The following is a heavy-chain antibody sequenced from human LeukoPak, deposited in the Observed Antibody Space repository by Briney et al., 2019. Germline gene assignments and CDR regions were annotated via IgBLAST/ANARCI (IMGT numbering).Heavy chain of an antibody. V-gene: IGHV4-30-4*08. D-gene: IGHD5-24*01. CDR2: SYYSGST. J-gene: IGHJ4*02. Sequence: SETLSLTCTVSGGSISSYYWSLIRQPPGKGLEWIGYSYYSGSTYYNPSLKSRVTISVDTSKNQFSLKLSSVTAADTAVYYCARDRLRDGYNPRGYYFDYWGQGTLVTVSS. CDR1: GGSISSYY. CDR3: ARDRLRDGYNPRGYYFDY.